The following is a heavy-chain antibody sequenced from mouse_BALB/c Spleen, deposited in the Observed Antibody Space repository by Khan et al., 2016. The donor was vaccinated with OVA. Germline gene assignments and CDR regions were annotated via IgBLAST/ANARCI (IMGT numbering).Heavy chain of an antibody. V-gene: IGHV1-20*02. Sequence: EVQLVESGPELVKPGASVKISCKASGYSFTGYFMNWVMQSHGKSLEWIGLINPHIGETFYNQKFKGKATLTVDESSSTAHMELRSLASEDSAVYYCARIYGSDFDYWGQGTPLTGSS. J-gene: IGHJ2*01. D-gene: IGHD1-1*01. CDR3: ARIYGSDFDY. CDR2: INPHIGET. CDR1: GYSFTGYF.